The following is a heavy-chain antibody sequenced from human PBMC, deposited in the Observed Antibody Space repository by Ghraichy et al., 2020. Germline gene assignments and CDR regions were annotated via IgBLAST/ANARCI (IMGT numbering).Heavy chain of an antibody. Sequence: GGSLRLSCAASGFTFSDYHMSWIHQAPGKGLEWVSYRSSSGSTVYYADSVKGRFTISRDNAKNSLYLQMNSLRAEDTAVYYCARGRGGGMDVWGQGTTVTVSS. J-gene: IGHJ6*02. CDR3: ARGRGGGMDV. V-gene: IGHV3-11*01. D-gene: IGHD2-15*01. CDR2: RSSSGSTV. CDR1: GFTFSDYH.